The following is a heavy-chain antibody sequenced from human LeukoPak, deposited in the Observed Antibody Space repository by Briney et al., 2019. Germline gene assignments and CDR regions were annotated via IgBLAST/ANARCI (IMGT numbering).Heavy chain of an antibody. CDR2: INSGGSTT. Sequence: PGGSLRLSCAASGFTFSNYWMHWVRQSPEKGLVWVSRINSGGSTTTYADSVRGRFTISRDNAKNTLYLQMNSLRDEDTAVYYCARGSYGDYVIDYWGQGTLVTVSS. J-gene: IGHJ4*02. V-gene: IGHV3-74*01. CDR3: ARGSYGDYVIDY. D-gene: IGHD4-17*01. CDR1: GFTFSNYW.